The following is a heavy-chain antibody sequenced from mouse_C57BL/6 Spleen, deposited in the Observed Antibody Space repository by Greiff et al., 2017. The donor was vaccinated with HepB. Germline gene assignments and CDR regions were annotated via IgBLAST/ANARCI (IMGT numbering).Heavy chain of an antibody. CDR1: GFTFSSYG. CDR2: ISSGGSYT. D-gene: IGHD2-12*01. Sequence: VQLQQSGGDLVKPGGSLKLSCAASGFTFSSYGMSWVRQTPDKRLEWVATISSGGSYTYYPDSVKGRFTISRDNAKNTLYLQMSSLKSEDTAMYYCGTTFDYWGQGTTLTVSS. CDR3: GTTFDY. V-gene: IGHV5-6*01. J-gene: IGHJ2*01.